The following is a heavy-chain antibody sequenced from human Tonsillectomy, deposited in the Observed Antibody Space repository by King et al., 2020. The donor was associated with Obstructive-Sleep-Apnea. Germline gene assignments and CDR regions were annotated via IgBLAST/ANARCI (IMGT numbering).Heavy chain of an antibody. D-gene: IGHD3-3*01. Sequence: VQLVESGGGLVQPGRSLRLSCTASGFTFGDYAMSWFRQAPGKGLEWVGFIRSKAYGGTTEYAASVKGRFTISRDDSKSNAYLQMNRLKTEDTAVYDCTRGVSFYDFWGGYNYWGQGTLVTVAS. CDR3: TRGVSFYDFWGGYNY. CDR1: GFTFGDYA. J-gene: IGHJ4*02. V-gene: IGHV3-49*03. CDR2: IRSKAYGGTT.